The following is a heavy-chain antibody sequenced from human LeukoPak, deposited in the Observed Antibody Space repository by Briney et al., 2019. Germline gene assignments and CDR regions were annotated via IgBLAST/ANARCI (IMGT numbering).Heavy chain of an antibody. CDR3: AKAHYDSSGYYYAFDY. CDR2: ISGSGGST. D-gene: IGHD3-22*01. J-gene: IGHJ4*02. CDR1: GFTFSSYA. Sequence: GGSLRLSCAASGFTFSSYAMSWVRQAPGKGLEWVSAISGSGGSTYYADSVKGRFTISRDNSKNTLYLQMSSLRAEDTAVYYCAKAHYDSSGYYYAFDYWGQGTLATVSS. V-gene: IGHV3-23*01.